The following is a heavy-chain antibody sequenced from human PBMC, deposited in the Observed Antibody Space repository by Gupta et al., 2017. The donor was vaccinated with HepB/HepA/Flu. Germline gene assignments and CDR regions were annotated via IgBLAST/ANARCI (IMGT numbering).Heavy chain of an antibody. D-gene: IGHD6-19*01. Sequence: QVQLVESGGGVVQPGRSLRLSCAASGFPFSNYAMNWVRQAPGQGLEWVAGISNEGSNKNYADSVKGRFTISRENSKNTLYLQVHSLRGEDTAVYYCARAPAVAVHFDYWGQGTLVTVSS. V-gene: IGHV3-30-3*01. CDR3: ARAPAVAVHFDY. CDR2: ISNEGSNK. CDR1: GFPFSNYA. J-gene: IGHJ4*02.